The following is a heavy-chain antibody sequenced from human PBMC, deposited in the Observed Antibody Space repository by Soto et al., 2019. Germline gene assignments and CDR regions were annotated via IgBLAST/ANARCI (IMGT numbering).Heavy chain of an antibody. CDR1: VFTFSSYS. V-gene: IGHV3-21*01. J-gene: IGHJ4*02. CDR3: ARGGDSSGSWPRY. D-gene: IGHD3-22*01. Sequence: GGSLRLSCAASVFTFSSYSMNWVRQAPGKGLEWVSSVSSSSSYIYYADSLKGRFTISRDNAKNSLYLQMNSLRVEDTAVYYCARGGDSSGSWPRYWGQGTLVTVSS. CDR2: VSSSSSYI.